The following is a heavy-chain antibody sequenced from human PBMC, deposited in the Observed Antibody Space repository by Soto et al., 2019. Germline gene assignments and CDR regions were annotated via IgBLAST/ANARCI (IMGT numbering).Heavy chain of an antibody. Sequence: GESLKISCAASGFTFSSYAMHWVRQAPGKGLEWVAVISYDGSNKYYADSVKGRFTISRDNSKNTLYLQMNSLRAEDTAVYYCARERGQWLVPRGLFWFDPWGQGTLVTVSS. J-gene: IGHJ5*02. D-gene: IGHD6-19*01. CDR3: ARERGQWLVPRGLFWFDP. CDR1: GFTFSSYA. V-gene: IGHV3-30-3*01. CDR2: ISYDGSNK.